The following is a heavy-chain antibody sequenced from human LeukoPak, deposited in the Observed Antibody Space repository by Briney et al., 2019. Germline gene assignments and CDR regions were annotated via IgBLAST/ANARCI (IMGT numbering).Heavy chain of an antibody. CDR2: ISVSGGST. CDR3: AKRNTALASDY. J-gene: IGHJ4*02. CDR1: GFTFSDYW. D-gene: IGHD5-18*01. V-gene: IGHV3-23*01. Sequence: GGSLRLSCAASGFTFSDYWMTWVRQAPGRGLEWVSAISVSGGSTYYADSVKGRFTISRDNSKNTLYLQMNSLRAEDTAIYYCAKRNTALASDYWGQGTLVTVSS.